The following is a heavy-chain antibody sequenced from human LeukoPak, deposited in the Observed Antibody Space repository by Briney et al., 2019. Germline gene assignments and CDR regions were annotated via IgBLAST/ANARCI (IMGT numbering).Heavy chain of an antibody. J-gene: IGHJ6*03. Sequence: GGSLRLSCAASGFTFSSYAMSWVRQAPGKGLEWVSSFSGSGGSTYYADSVKGRFTISRDNSKNTLYLQMNSLRAEDTAVYYCARWSYYYYMDVWGKGTTVTISS. CDR3: ARWSYYYYMDV. CDR2: FSGSGGST. V-gene: IGHV3-23*01. CDR1: GFTFSSYA. D-gene: IGHD2-15*01.